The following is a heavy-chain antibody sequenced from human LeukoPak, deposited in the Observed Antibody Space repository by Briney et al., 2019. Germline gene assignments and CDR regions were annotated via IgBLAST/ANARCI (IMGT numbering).Heavy chain of an antibody. D-gene: IGHD3-10*01. J-gene: IGHJ6*03. CDR1: GYTFSSYD. CDR2: MNPNSGNT. CDR3: ARIYYRRSDYHYHNMDV. V-gene: IGHV1-8*01. Sequence: ASVKVSCKASGYTFSSYDINWVRQAAGQGLEWVGWMNPNSGNTGSALKVQGRVSITMNTSISTYYLELSSLSSEDTAVYYCARIYYRRSDYHYHNMDVWGEGTTVSVSS.